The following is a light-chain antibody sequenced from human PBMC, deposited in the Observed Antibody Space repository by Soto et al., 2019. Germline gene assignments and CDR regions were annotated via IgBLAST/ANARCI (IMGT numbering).Light chain of an antibody. CDR2: DVS. V-gene: IGLV2-14*01. J-gene: IGLJ1*01. Sequence: QSVPTQPASVSGSPGQSITISPTGTSSGVGGYNYVSWYQQHPGKAPKLMIYDVSNRPSGVSNRFSGSKSGNTASLTISGLQAEDEADYYYSSYTSSNTRVFGTGTKVTVL. CDR1: SSGVGGYNY. CDR3: SSYTSSNTRV.